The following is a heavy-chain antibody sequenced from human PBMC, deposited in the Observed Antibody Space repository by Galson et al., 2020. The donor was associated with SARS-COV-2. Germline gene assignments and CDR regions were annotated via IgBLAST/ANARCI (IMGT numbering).Heavy chain of an antibody. CDR1: GFTFSAHG. V-gene: IGHV3-30*03. Sequence: PGGSLRLSCAASGFTFSAHGMHWVRQAPGKGLEWVSFLSYDKRNKYYGDSVKGRFTISRDTSKNTLYLQMNNLRAEDTAVYYCARHDTSGYYYLDYWGRGTLVTVSS. J-gene: IGHJ4*02. D-gene: IGHD3-22*01. CDR2: LSYDKRNK. CDR3: ARHDTSGYYYLDY.